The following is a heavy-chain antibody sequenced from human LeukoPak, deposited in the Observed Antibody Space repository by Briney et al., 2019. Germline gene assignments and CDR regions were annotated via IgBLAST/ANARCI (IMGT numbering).Heavy chain of an antibody. CDR2: IYYSGST. J-gene: IGHJ6*02. V-gene: IGHV4-39*01. Sequence: SETLSLTCTVSGGSISSSSYYWGWIRQPPGKGLEWIGSIYYSGSTYYNPSLKSRVTISVDTSKNQFSLKLSSVTAADTAVYYCARVSIVAMITPPRYYYYGMDVWGQGTTVTVSS. CDR1: GGSISSSSYY. D-gene: IGHD5-12*01. CDR3: ARVSIVAMITPPRYYYYGMDV.